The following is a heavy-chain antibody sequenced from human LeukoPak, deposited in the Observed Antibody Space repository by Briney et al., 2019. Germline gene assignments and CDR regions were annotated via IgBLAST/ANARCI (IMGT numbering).Heavy chain of an antibody. Sequence: GGSLRLSCAASGFTFSSYAMHWVRQAPGKGLEWVAVISYDRSNKYYADSVKGRFTISRDNSKNTLYLQMNSLRAEDTAVYYCAGISSSWYSIDYWGQGTLVTVSS. D-gene: IGHD6-13*01. CDR1: GFTFSSYA. J-gene: IGHJ4*02. CDR3: AGISSSWYSIDY. V-gene: IGHV3-30-3*01. CDR2: ISYDRSNK.